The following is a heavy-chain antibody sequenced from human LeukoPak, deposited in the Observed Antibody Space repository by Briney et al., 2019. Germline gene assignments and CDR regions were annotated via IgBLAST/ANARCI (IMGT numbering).Heavy chain of an antibody. V-gene: IGHV3-21*01. CDR2: ISSSSSYI. CDR3: ARVQFDFWSGSKNYYFDY. CDR1: GFTFSSYS. D-gene: IGHD3-3*01. Sequence: GGSLRLSCAASGFTFSSYSMNWVRQAPGKGLEWVSSISSSSSYIYYADSVKGRFTISRDNAKNSLYLQMNSLRAEDTAVYYCARVQFDFWSGSKNYYFDYWGQGTLVTVSS. J-gene: IGHJ4*02.